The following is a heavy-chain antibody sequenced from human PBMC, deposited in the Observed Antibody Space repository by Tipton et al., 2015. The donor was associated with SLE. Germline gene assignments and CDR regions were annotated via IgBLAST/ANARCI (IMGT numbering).Heavy chain of an antibody. CDR2: IFYSGST. CDR3: ARGYGGDSDDFDF. Sequence: TLSLTCTVSGDSLISGSPYWSWFRPHPGKGLEWIGNIFYSGSTYYNPSLESRVTISVDRSQNQFSLRLTSMTAADTAVYYCARGYGGDSDDFDFWGQGTLVTVSS. D-gene: IGHD4-23*01. CDR1: GDSLISGSPY. V-gene: IGHV4-31*03. J-gene: IGHJ4*02.